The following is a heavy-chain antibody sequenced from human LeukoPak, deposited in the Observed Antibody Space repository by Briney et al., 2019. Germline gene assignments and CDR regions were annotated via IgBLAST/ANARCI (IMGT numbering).Heavy chain of an antibody. V-gene: IGHV1-46*01. J-gene: IGHJ4*02. Sequence: ASVKVSCKTFGYGFINYYIHWVRQAPGEGLEWMGAINPSRNTTNYAQRFQGRVTITRDTSTATAYMEMSSLRSEDTALYYCARGRAAPGTGLEDYWGQGTLVAVSS. CDR1: GYGFINYY. D-gene: IGHD6-13*01. CDR3: ARGRAAPGTGLEDY. CDR2: INPSRNTT.